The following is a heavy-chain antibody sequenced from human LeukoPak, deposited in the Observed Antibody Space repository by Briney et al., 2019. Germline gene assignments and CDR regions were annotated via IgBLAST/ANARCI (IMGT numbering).Heavy chain of an antibody. D-gene: IGHD2-2*01. V-gene: IGHV3-23*01. CDR1: GFTFSSYA. J-gene: IGHJ4*02. Sequence: PGGSLRLSCAASGFTFSSYAMSWVRQAPGKGLEWVSAISGSGGSTYYADSVKGRFTISRDNSKNTLYLQMNSLRAEDTAVYYCAKVGCSSNSCTHFDYWGQGTLVTVSS. CDR2: ISGSGGST. CDR3: AKVGCSSNSCTHFDY.